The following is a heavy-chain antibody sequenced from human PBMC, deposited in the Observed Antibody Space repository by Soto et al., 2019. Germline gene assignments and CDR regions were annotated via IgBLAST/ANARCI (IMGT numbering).Heavy chain of an antibody. CDR3: AKAINPRYCSGGTCYHYYYYMDV. J-gene: IGHJ6*03. V-gene: IGHV3-23*01. CDR2: VSVSGGNT. CDR1: GFTFSSYA. D-gene: IGHD2-15*01. Sequence: GGSLRLSCVASGFTFSSYAMSWVRQAPGKGLEWVSAVSVSGGNTYYADSVKGRFTISRDNTKNTLNLQMNSLGAGDTALYFCAKAINPRYCSGGTCYHYYYYMDVWGKGTTVTVSS.